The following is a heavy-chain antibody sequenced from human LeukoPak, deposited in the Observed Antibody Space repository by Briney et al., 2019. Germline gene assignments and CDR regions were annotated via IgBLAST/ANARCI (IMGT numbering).Heavy chain of an antibody. CDR1: GFTFSDYY. CDR3: ARDRRYSTTWSHGNWFDP. Sequence: GGSLRLSCAASGFTFSDYYMSWIRQAPGKGLEWVSYISTSGSTMYYADSVKGRFTISRDNAKNSLYLQMNSLRAEDTAVYYCARDRRYSTTWSHGNWFDPWGQGTLVTVSS. D-gene: IGHD6-13*01. CDR2: ISTSGSTM. J-gene: IGHJ5*02. V-gene: IGHV3-11*04.